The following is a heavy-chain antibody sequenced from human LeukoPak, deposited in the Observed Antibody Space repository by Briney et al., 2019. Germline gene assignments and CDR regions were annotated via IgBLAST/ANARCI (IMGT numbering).Heavy chain of an antibody. V-gene: IGHV1-2*02. CDR1: GYTFTGYY. CDR3: ARSSHCSSTSCYLFLAARLVFDY. D-gene: IGHD2-2*01. Sequence: ASVKVSCKASGYTFTGYYMHWVRQAPGQGLEWMGWINPNSGGTNYAQKFQGRVTMTRDTSISTAYMEPSRLRSDDTAVYYCARSSHCSSTSCYLFLAARLVFDYWGQGTLVTVSS. J-gene: IGHJ4*02. CDR2: INPNSGGT.